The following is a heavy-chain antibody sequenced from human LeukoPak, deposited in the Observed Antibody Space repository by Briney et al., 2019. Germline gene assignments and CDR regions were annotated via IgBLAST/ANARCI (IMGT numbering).Heavy chain of an antibody. D-gene: IGHD2-2*01. Sequence: GGSLRLSCAASGFTFSSYGMHWVRQAPGKGLEWVAVIWYDGSNKYYADSVKGRFTISRDNSKNTLYLQMNSLRAEDTAVYYCAGALVPAATGYYYYYGMDVWGQGTTVTVSS. CDR2: IWYDGSNK. J-gene: IGHJ6*02. V-gene: IGHV3-33*01. CDR3: AGALVPAATGYYYYYGMDV. CDR1: GFTFSSYG.